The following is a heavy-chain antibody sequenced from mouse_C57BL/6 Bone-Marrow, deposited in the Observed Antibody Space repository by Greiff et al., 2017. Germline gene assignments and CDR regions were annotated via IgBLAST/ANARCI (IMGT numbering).Heavy chain of an antibody. Sequence: VKLMESGAELARPGASVKLSCKASGYTFTSYGISWVKQRTGQGLEWIGEIYPRSGNTYYNEKFKGKATLTADKSSSTAYMELRSLTSEDSAVYFCARGNGPGAMDYWGQGTSVTVSS. V-gene: IGHV1-81*01. CDR3: ARGNGPGAMDY. D-gene: IGHD3-1*01. CDR2: IYPRSGNT. CDR1: GYTFTSYG. J-gene: IGHJ4*01.